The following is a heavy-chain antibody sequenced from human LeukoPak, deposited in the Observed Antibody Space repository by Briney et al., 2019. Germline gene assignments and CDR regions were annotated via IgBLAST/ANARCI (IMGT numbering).Heavy chain of an antibody. CDR2: ISWNSGSL. CDR1: GFIFDDYA. J-gene: IGHJ2*01. V-gene: IGHV3-9*01. D-gene: IGHD3-10*01. CDR3: ARGLGGDQGYFDL. Sequence: GGSLRLSCAASGFIFDDYAMHWVRQAPGKGLGWVSGISWNSGSLAYADSVKGRFTISRDNAKNSPYLQMNSLRTEDTALYYCARGLGGDQGYFDLWGRGTLATVSS.